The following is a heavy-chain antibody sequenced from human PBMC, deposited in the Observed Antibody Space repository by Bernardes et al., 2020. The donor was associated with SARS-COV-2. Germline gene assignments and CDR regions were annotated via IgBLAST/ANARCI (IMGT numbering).Heavy chain of an antibody. CDR1: GGSISSGGYY. CDR2: IYYSGST. Sequence: SETLSLTRTVSGGSISSGGYYWSWIRQHPGKGLEWIGYIYYSGSTYYNPSLKSRVTISVDTSKNQFSLKLSSVTAADTAVYYCARAPKTFDYYDSSGYYLLGGTWFDYWGQGTLVTVSS. J-gene: IGHJ4*02. V-gene: IGHV4-31*03. D-gene: IGHD3-22*01. CDR3: ARAPKTFDYYDSSGYYLLGGTWFDY.